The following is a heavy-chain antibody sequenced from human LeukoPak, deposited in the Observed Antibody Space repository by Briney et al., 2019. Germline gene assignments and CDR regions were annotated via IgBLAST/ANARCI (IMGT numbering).Heavy chain of an antibody. CDR2: ISGSGGST. CDR3: APEGGSSYDY. V-gene: IGHV3-23*01. D-gene: IGHD5-18*01. J-gene: IGHJ4*02. Sequence: GGSLRLSCAASGFTFSSYAMSWVRQAPGKGLEWVSAISGSGGSTYYADSVKGRFTISGDNAKNTLYLEMNSLRAEDTALYYCAPEGGSSYDYWGQGTLVTVSS. CDR1: GFTFSSYA.